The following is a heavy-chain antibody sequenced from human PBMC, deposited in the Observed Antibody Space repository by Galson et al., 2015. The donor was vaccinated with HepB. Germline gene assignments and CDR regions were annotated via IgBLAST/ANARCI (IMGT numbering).Heavy chain of an antibody. Sequence: SVKVSCKASGGTFSSYAISWVRQAPGQGLEWMGGIIPIFGTANYAQKFQGRVTITADESTSTAYMELSSLRSEDTAVYYCARGGYSGSYYPEYYFGYWGQGTLVTVSS. CDR3: ARGGYSGSYYPEYYFGY. V-gene: IGHV1-69*13. CDR2: IIPIFGTA. CDR1: GGTFSSYA. D-gene: IGHD1-26*01. J-gene: IGHJ4*02.